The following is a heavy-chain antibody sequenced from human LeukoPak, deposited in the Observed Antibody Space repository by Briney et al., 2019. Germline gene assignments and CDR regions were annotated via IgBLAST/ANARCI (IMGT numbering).Heavy chain of an antibody. CDR3: ARDPYSGNYGTYYYYYMDV. V-gene: IGHV3-21*01. D-gene: IGHD1-26*01. J-gene: IGHJ6*03. CDR1: GFTFSNYN. CDR2: ITSSGTYT. Sequence: PGGSLRLSCADSGFTFSNYNMNWVRQAPGKAMEWVSSITSSGTYTFYADSVKGRFTISRDNAKNSLYLQMDSLGPEDTAVYYCARDPYSGNYGTYYYYYMDVWGKGTTVTVSS.